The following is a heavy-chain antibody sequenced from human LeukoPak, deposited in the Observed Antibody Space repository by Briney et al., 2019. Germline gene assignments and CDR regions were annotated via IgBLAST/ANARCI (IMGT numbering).Heavy chain of an antibody. V-gene: IGHV3-53*01. CDR3: AKVNPYYYDSSGYYPGIYYFDY. D-gene: IGHD3-22*01. CDR1: GFTVSSNY. Sequence: GGSLRLSCAASGFTVSSNYMSWVRQAPGKGLEWVSVIYSGGSTYYADSVKGRFTISRDNSKNTLYLQMNSLRAEDTAVYYCAKVNPYYYDSSGYYPGIYYFDYWGQGTLVTVSS. CDR2: IYSGGST. J-gene: IGHJ4*02.